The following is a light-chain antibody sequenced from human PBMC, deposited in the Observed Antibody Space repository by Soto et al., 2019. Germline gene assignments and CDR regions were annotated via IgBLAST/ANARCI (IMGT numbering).Light chain of an antibody. CDR3: NSFRVSHLYV. Sequence: QSVLTQPRSVSGSPGQSVTISCTGSSSDVGAYNYVSWYQHNTGKAPKLLIYDVNKRPSGVPDRFSASKSGNTASLTISGLQAEDEADYYCNSFRVSHLYVFGTGTKVTVL. CDR2: DVN. CDR1: SSDVGAYNY. V-gene: IGLV2-11*01. J-gene: IGLJ1*01.